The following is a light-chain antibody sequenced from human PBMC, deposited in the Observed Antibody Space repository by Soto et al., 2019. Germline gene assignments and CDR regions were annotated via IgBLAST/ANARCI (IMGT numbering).Light chain of an antibody. Sequence: EIVLTQSPGTLSLSPEERATLSCRASQSVSSSYLAWYQQKPGQAPRLLIYDASSRATGISDRFSGSGSGTDFTLTISRLEPEDFAVYYCQQYGSSGTFGQGTKVDIK. V-gene: IGKV3-20*01. CDR2: DAS. J-gene: IGKJ1*01. CDR3: QQYGSSGT. CDR1: QSVSSSY.